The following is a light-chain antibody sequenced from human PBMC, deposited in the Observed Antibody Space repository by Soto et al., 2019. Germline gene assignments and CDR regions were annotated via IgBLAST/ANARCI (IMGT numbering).Light chain of an antibody. CDR1: QSVSNY. V-gene: IGKV3-11*01. Sequence: EIVLTQSPATLSLSPGEGATLSCRASQSVSNYLAWYQQKPGQAPRLLIYDASNRATGIPARFSGSGSGTYFTLSISSLEPEDFAVYSCQQRSNWPLTFGGGTKVEIK. J-gene: IGKJ4*01. CDR2: DAS. CDR3: QQRSNWPLT.